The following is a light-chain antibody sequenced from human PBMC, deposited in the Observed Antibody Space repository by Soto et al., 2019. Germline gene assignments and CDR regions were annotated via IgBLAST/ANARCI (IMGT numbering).Light chain of an antibody. Sequence: EIVMTQSPATLSVSPGERATLSCRASQSVSSNLAWYQQKPGQAPRLLIYGASTRATGIPARFSGSGSGTEFTLTYSSLQSEDFAVYYCQQYNNWPLTLGGGTKVEIK. J-gene: IGKJ4*01. CDR2: GAS. V-gene: IGKV3-15*01. CDR3: QQYNNWPLT. CDR1: QSVSSN.